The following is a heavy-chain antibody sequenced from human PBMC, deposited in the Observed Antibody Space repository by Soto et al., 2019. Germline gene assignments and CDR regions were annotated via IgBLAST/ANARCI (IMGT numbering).Heavy chain of an antibody. CDR2: ISVDPGTT. V-gene: IGHV3-23*01. CDR1: GLTISSYP. Sequence: GGSLRLSCAASGLTISSYPMSWVRQAPGKGLQWVSSISVDPGTTYYADSVKGRFTISRDNSNNTLYLQMNSLRADDTAVYYCYKERIRGIKFDNWGQGTLVTVSS. J-gene: IGHJ4*02. CDR3: YKERIRGIKFDN.